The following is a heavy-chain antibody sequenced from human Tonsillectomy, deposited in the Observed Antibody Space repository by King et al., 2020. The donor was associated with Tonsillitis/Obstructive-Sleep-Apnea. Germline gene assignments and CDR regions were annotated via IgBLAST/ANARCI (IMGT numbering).Heavy chain of an antibody. CDR3: AREITTGAFDI. Sequence: VQLQQWGAGLLKPSETLSLTCAVYGGSFSGYYWSWIRQPPGKGLEWIGEIDHSGSTNYNPSLKSRVTISADTSKTHFSLKLSSVTAADTAVYYCAREITTGAFDIWGQGTMVTVSS. CDR2: IDHSGST. J-gene: IGHJ3*02. V-gene: IGHV4-34*01. D-gene: IGHD3-3*01. CDR1: GGSFSGYY.